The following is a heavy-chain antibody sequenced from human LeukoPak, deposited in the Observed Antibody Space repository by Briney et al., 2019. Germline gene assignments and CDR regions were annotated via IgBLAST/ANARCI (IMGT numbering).Heavy chain of an antibody. CDR2: IYPGDSDT. CDR1: GYSFTSYW. Sequence: GESLKISCKGSGYSFTSYWIGWVRHMPGKGLEWMGIIYPGDSDTRYSPSFQGQVTISADKSISTAYLQWSSLKASDTAMHYCARSYDFWSGYLDYWGQGTLVTVSS. CDR3: ARSYDFWSGYLDY. V-gene: IGHV5-51*01. D-gene: IGHD3-3*01. J-gene: IGHJ4*02.